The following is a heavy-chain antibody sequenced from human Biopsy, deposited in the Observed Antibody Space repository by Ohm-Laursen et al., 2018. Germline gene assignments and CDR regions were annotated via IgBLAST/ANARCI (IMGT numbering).Heavy chain of an antibody. J-gene: IGHJ6*02. D-gene: IGHD4-17*01. Sequence: TQTLTLTRTVSGVSLSNGRMGVSWVRQPPGKALEWLAHIFPNDEKAYSTSLKSRLTISKDTSKSQVVLTMTNLDPVDTATYYCARILGSTVTTYSAMDVWGQGTTVTVSS. V-gene: IGHV2-26*01. CDR2: IFPNDEK. CDR1: GVSLSNGRMG. CDR3: ARILGSTVTTYSAMDV.